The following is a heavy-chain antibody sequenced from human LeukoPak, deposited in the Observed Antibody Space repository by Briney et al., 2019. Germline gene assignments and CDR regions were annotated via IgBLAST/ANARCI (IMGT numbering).Heavy chain of an antibody. CDR2: ISSSSSYI. Sequence: GGSLRLSCAASGFTFSSYSMNWVRQAPGKGLEWVSSISSSSSYIYYADSVKGRSTISRDNAKNSLYLQMNSLRAEDTAVYYCARDPANYYDSSGYYWGQGTLVTVSS. V-gene: IGHV3-21*01. D-gene: IGHD3-22*01. CDR1: GFTFSSYS. J-gene: IGHJ4*02. CDR3: ARDPANYYDSSGYY.